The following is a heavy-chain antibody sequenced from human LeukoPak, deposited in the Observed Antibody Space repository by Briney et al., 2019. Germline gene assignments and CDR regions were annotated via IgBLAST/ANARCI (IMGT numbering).Heavy chain of an antibody. CDR2: MNPNSGNT. V-gene: IGHV1-8*01. J-gene: IGHJ4*02. CDR3: ARIVASGGY. CDR1: GYTFTSYD. Sequence: ASVKVSCKASGYTFTSYDVNWVRQATGQGREWMGLMNPNSGNTGYAQKFQGRVTMTRNTSISTAYMELSSLRSEDTAVYYCARIVASGGYWGQGTLVTVSS. D-gene: IGHD3-22*01.